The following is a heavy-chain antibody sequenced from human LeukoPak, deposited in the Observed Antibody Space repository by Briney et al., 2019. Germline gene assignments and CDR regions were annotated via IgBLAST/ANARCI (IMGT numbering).Heavy chain of an antibody. Sequence: PGGSLRLSCAASGFTFSNYAMSWVRQAPGKGLEWVSVLGGSGETTNYADSVKGRFTISRDRSKTTVFLQMNSLRVEDTGVYYCASKFGESYHYYYGLDVWGQGTTVTVSS. D-gene: IGHD3-10*01. CDR1: GFTFSNYA. J-gene: IGHJ6*02. CDR2: LGGSGETT. V-gene: IGHV3-23*01. CDR3: ASKFGESYHYYYGLDV.